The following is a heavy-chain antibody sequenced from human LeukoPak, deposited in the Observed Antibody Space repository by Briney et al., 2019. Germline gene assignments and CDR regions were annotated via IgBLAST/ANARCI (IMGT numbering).Heavy chain of an antibody. V-gene: IGHV3-21*01. CDR3: ARGQQLDY. Sequence: PGGSLRLSCAASGFILRSYSMSWVRQAPGKGLEWVAFSSSSGNYIYYADSVKGRFIISRDNAKSFLDLQLNSLRAEDTALYYCARGQQLDYWGQGTLVTVSS. J-gene: IGHJ4*02. CDR1: GFILRSYS. D-gene: IGHD6-13*01. CDR2: SSSSGNYI.